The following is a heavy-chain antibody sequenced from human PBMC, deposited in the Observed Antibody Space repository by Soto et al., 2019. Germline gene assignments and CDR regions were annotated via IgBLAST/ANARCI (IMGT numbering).Heavy chain of an antibody. CDR3: ARNMNTVVESDDAFDI. V-gene: IGHV5-51*01. CDR1: GYSFSSYW. Sequence: GESLKISCKGSGYSFSSYWIGWVRQMGGRGLEWRGIIYPGDSDTRYSPSFQGQVTISADKAISTAYLKWSSLKASDTAMYYCARNMNTVVESDDAFDIWGQGTLVTLSS. CDR2: IYPGDSDT. D-gene: IGHD4-17*01. J-gene: IGHJ3*02.